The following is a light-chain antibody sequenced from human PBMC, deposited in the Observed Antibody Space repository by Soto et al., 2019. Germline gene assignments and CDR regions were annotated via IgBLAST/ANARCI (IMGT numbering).Light chain of an antibody. CDR1: QIISSN. CDR2: GAS. V-gene: IGKV3-15*01. Sequence: EIVMTQSPATLSVSPGERATLSCRASQIISSNLAWFQQKPGQAPRLLIYGASTRAAGFPARFSGSGSGTEFTLTISSLQSEDVATYYCQGYNSAPFTFGPGTKVDVK. J-gene: IGKJ3*01. CDR3: QGYNSAPFT.